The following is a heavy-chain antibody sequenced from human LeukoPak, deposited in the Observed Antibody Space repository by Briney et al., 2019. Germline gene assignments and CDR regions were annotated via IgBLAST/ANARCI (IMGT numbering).Heavy chain of an antibody. V-gene: IGHV1-8*02. CDR1: GYTFTSYD. CDR3: ARGSSHYELMDSSPYYFDY. J-gene: IGHJ4*02. CDR2: MNPNSGNT. Sequence: GASVKVSCKASGYTFTSYDINWVRQATGQGLEWMGWMNPNSGNTGYAQKFQGRVTMTRNTSISTAYMELSSLRSEDTAVYYCARGSSHYELMDSSPYYFDYWGQGTLVTVSS. D-gene: IGHD6-6*01.